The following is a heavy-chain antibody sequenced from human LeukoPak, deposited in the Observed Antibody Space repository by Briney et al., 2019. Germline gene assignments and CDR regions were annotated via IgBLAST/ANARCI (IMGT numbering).Heavy chain of an antibody. D-gene: IGHD3-10*01. V-gene: IGHV1-2*02. CDR2: INPNSGGT. CDR1: GYTFTSYY. CDR3: ARDEYYGSGSYYRSPYYYYGMDV. Sequence: VASVKVSCKASGYTFTSYYMHWVRQAPGQGLEWMGWINPNSGGTNYAQKFQGRVTMTRDTSISTAYMELSRLRSDDTAVYYCARDEYYGSGSYYRSPYYYYGMDVWGQGTTVTVSS. J-gene: IGHJ6*02.